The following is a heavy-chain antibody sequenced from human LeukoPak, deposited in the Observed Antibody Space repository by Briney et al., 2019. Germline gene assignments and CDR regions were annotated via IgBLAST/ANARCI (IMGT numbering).Heavy chain of an antibody. CDR2: IWDDGSEK. V-gene: IGHV3-33*01. CDR1: GFTFSSYG. J-gene: IGHJ3*02. Sequence: GTSLRLSCAASGFTFSSYGMHWVRQAPGKGLEWVAVIWDDGSEKYYADSVKGRFSISRDNSGNTLSLQVNSLRAEDTAVYYCARDGNFGYDAFDIWGQGTMVTVSS. D-gene: IGHD3-10*01. CDR3: ARDGNFGYDAFDI.